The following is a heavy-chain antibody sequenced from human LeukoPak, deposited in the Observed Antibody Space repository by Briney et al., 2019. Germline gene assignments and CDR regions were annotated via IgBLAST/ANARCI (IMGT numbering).Heavy chain of an antibody. CDR3: MKASPGISGWSPYFYGMDV. D-gene: IGHD6-19*01. J-gene: IGHJ6*02. V-gene: IGHV3-64D*06. Sequence: GGSLRLSCSASGFTFSSYAMHWVRQAPGKGLEYVSAISSNGGSTYYADSVKGRFTISRDNSKNTLYLQMSSLRSEDTAVYYFMKASPGISGWSPYFYGMDVWGQGTTVTVSS. CDR2: ISSNGGST. CDR1: GFTFSSYA.